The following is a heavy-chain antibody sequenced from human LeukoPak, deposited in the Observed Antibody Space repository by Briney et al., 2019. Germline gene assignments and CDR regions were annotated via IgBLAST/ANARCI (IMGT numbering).Heavy chain of an antibody. Sequence: SETLSLTCTVSGGSISSSSYYWGWIRQPPGKGLEWIGSIYYSGSTYYNPSLKSRVTISVDTSKNQFSLKLSSVTAADTAVYYCARPILDYWGQGTLVTVSS. CDR1: GGSISSSSYY. CDR2: IYYSGST. J-gene: IGHJ4*02. V-gene: IGHV4-39*01. CDR3: ARPILDY.